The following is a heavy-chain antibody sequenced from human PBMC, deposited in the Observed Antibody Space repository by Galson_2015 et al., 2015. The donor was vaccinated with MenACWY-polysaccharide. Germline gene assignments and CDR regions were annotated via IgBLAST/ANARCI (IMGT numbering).Heavy chain of an antibody. CDR2: TSYDGSNK. CDR1: GFTFSSYG. V-gene: IGHV3-30*03. CDR3: AREQQLVQYYFDY. Sequence: SLRLSCAASGFTFSSYGMHWVRQAPGKGLEWVAFTSYDGSNKYYADSVKGRFTISRDTSKIQFSLKLSSVTAADTAVYYCAREQQLVQYYFDYWGQGTLVTVSS. D-gene: IGHD6-13*01. J-gene: IGHJ4*02.